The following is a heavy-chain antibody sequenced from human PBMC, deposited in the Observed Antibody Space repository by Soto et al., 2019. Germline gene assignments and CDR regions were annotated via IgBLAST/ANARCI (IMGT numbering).Heavy chain of an antibody. V-gene: IGHV1-69*13. Sequence: SVKVSCKASGGTFSSYAISWVRQAPGQGLEWMGWIIPIFGTANYAQKFQGRVTITADESTSTAYMELRSLRSDDTAVYYCARDINDFWSGYCPYWGQGTLVTVSS. J-gene: IGHJ4*02. CDR2: IIPIFGTA. CDR1: GGTFSSYA. CDR3: ARDINDFWSGYCPY. D-gene: IGHD3-3*01.